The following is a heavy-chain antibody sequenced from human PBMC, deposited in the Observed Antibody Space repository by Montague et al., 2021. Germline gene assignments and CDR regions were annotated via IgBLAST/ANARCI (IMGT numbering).Heavy chain of an antibody. CDR2: VYYTGTT. Sequence: SETLSLTCTVSGASITFYSWGWIRQPPGKGLEWIGYVYYTGTTNYNPSLKSRVTISVDTSRNQFFLNVTSVTAADTAVYYCARRGTNWDYWGQGTLVTVSS. CDR1: GASITFYS. CDR3: ARRGTNWDY. D-gene: IGHD2-8*01. J-gene: IGHJ4*02. V-gene: IGHV4-59*01.